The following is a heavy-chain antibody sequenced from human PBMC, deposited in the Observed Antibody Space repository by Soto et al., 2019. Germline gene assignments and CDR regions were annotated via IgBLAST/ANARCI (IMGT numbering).Heavy chain of an antibody. Sequence: SVKVSCKASGGTFSSYAISWVRQAPGQGLEGMGGIIPIFGTANYAQKFQGSVTITADESTSTAYMELSSLRSEDTAVYYCARELPGSWYAFDPWGQGTLVTVSS. D-gene: IGHD6-13*01. CDR3: ARELPGSWYAFDP. CDR1: GGTFSSYA. J-gene: IGHJ5*02. CDR2: IIPIFGTA. V-gene: IGHV1-69*13.